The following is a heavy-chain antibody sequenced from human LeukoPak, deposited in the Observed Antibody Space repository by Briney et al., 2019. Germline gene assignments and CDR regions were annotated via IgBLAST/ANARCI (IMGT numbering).Heavy chain of an antibody. V-gene: IGHV3-33*01. D-gene: IGHD2-15*01. CDR3: ARDNSGGSCVDF. Sequence: GRSLRLSCAASGFSIRSYGMHWVRQAPGKGLEWVAVIWYDGSNKFYADSVEGRFTISRDSSKSTLYLQMNSLRAEDTAVYYCARDNSGGSCVDFWGQGTLVTVSS. J-gene: IGHJ4*02. CDR1: GFSIRSYG. CDR2: IWYDGSNK.